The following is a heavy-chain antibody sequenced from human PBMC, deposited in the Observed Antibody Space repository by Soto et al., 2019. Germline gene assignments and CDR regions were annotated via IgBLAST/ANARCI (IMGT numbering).Heavy chain of an antibody. CDR1: TDSLRNYW. D-gene: IGHD1-7*01. V-gene: IGHV5-51*01. J-gene: IGHJ4*02. CDR2: IYPGDSDT. Sequence: GESLKISCQASTDSLRNYWIGWVRQMPGKGLEWMGSIYPGDSDTRYSPSLPGQVTISAARSITTAYLQWSSLKASATAMYYCVRHQELVSPFDFWGQGTLVTVSS. CDR3: VRHQELVSPFDF.